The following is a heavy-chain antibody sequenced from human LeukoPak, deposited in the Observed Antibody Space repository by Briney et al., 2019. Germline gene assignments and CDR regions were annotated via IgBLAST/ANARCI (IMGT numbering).Heavy chain of an antibody. J-gene: IGHJ3*02. D-gene: IGHD2-15*01. CDR1: GFTFSSYS. CDR2: ISSSSSPI. CDR3: ARRIGDDAFDI. V-gene: IGHV3-48*01. Sequence: GGSLRLSCAASGFTFSSYSMNWVRQAPGKGLEWVSYISSSSSPIYYADSVKGRFTISRDNAKNSLYLQMNSLRAEDPAVYYCARRIGDDAFDIWGQGTMVTVSS.